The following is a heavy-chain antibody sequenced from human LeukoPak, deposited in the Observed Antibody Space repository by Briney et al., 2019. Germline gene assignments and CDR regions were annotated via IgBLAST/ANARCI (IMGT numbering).Heavy chain of an antibody. CDR3: ARDAPPYGSDPNWFDP. Sequence: PSETLSLTCTVSGGSISSYYWSWIRQPAGKGLEWIGRIYTSGSTNYNPSLKSRVTMSVDTSKNQFSLKLSSVTAADTAVYYCARDAPPYGSDPNWFDPWCQGTLVTVSS. CDR2: IYTSGST. CDR1: GGSISSYY. V-gene: IGHV4-4*07. J-gene: IGHJ5*02. D-gene: IGHD3-10*01.